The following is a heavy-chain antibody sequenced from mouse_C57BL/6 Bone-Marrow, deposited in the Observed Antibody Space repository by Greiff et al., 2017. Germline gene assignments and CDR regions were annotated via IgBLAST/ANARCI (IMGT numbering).Heavy chain of an antibody. CDR2: IYPGDGDT. J-gene: IGHJ2*01. CDR3: ARGFHYYGSSPYYFDY. D-gene: IGHD1-1*01. Sequence: QVQLKQSGPELVKPGASVKISCKASGYAFSSSWMNWVKQRPGQGLEWIGRIYPGDGDTNYNGKFKGKATLTADKSSSKSYMQLSSLTSEDSAVYFFARGFHYYGSSPYYFDYWGQGTTLTVSS. V-gene: IGHV1-82*01. CDR1: GYAFSSSW.